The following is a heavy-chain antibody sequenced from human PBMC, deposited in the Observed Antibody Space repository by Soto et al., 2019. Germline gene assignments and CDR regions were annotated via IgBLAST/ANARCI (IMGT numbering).Heavy chain of an antibody. Sequence: ASVKVSCKASGYTFTSYGISWVRQAPGQGLEWMGWISAYNGNTNYAQKLQGRVTMTTDTSTSTAYMELRSLRSDDTAVYYCARDSLVVAATGSEGVGDWFDPWGQGTLVTVSS. CDR3: ARDSLVVAATGSEGVGDWFDP. D-gene: IGHD2-15*01. J-gene: IGHJ5*02. V-gene: IGHV1-18*01. CDR1: GYTFTSYG. CDR2: ISAYNGNT.